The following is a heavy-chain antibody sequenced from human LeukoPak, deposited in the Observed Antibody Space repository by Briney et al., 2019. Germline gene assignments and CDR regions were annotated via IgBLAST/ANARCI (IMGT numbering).Heavy chain of an antibody. CDR1: GYTFTNYG. Sequence: GASVKVSCKASGYTFTNYGITWVRQAPGQGLEWMGGIIPIFGTANYAQKFQGRVTITADESTSTACMELSSLRSEDTAVYYCARMRGEESHLVNYCSSTSCDNWFDPWGQGTLVTVSS. V-gene: IGHV1-69*13. CDR3: ARMRGEESHLVNYCSSTSCDNWFDP. CDR2: IIPIFGTA. J-gene: IGHJ5*02. D-gene: IGHD2-2*01.